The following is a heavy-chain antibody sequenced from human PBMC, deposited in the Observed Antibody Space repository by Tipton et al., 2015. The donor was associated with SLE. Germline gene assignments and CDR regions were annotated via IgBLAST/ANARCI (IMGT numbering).Heavy chain of an antibody. CDR3: AKDGGLRDPAFDI. Sequence: SLRLSCAASGFTFNDYAMHWVRQAPGKGLEWVSGISWNSGSIDYADSVKGRVTISRDNAKNSLYLQMNSLRAEDTALYYCAKDGGLRDPAFDIWGQGTMVTVSS. CDR1: GFTFNDYA. D-gene: IGHD3-10*01. CDR2: ISWNSGSI. V-gene: IGHV3-9*01. J-gene: IGHJ3*02.